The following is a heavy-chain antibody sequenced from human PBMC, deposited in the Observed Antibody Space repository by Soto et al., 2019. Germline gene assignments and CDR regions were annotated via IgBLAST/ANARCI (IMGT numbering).Heavy chain of an antibody. CDR1: GFTFSSYG. V-gene: IGHV3-30*18. Sequence: QVQLVESGGGVVQPGRSLRLSCAASGFTFSSYGMHWVRQAPGKGLEWVAVISYDGSNKYYADSMKGRFTISRDNSKNTLYLQMNSLRAEDTAVYYCANLPEMGYYGMDVWGQGTTVTVSS. J-gene: IGHJ6*02. CDR3: ANLPEMGYYGMDV. D-gene: IGHD3-16*01. CDR2: ISYDGSNK.